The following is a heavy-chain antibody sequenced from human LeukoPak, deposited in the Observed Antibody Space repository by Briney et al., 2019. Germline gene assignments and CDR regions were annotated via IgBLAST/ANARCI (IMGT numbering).Heavy chain of an antibody. Sequence: GGSLRLSCAASGFTFSSDAMSWVRQAPGKGLEWVSSISDSGGYTFYADSVKGRFTISRDNSKNTVYLQMNSLRAEDTAVYYCAKGGSYRSQPYFDYWGQGTPVTVSS. J-gene: IGHJ4*02. CDR1: GFTFSSDA. CDR2: ISDSGGYT. D-gene: IGHD3-16*02. V-gene: IGHV3-23*01. CDR3: AKGGSYRSQPYFDY.